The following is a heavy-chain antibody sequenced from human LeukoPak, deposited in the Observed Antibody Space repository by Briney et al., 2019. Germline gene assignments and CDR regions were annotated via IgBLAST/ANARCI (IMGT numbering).Heavy chain of an antibody. CDR3: ARDSGTSGADDY. D-gene: IGHD6-25*01. Sequence: GGSLRLSCAASGFTFSTYSMTWVRQAPGKGLEWVSYINRASSTIYYADSVKGRFTISRDNAKNSLYLQMNSLRVKDTALYYCARDSGTSGADDYWGQGTLVTVSS. J-gene: IGHJ4*02. CDR1: GFTFSTYS. CDR2: INRASSTI. V-gene: IGHV3-48*01.